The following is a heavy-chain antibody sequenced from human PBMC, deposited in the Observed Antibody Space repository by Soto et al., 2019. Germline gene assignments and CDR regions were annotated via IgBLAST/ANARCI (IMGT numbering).Heavy chain of an antibody. CDR3: AGGGVRGVITRTRDYCCMDV. CDR2: IYPGDSDT. J-gene: IGHJ6*02. D-gene: IGHD3-10*01. CDR1: GYSFTSYW. V-gene: IGHV5-51*01. Sequence: PGESLKISCKGSGYSFTSYWIGWVRQMPGKGLECLGIIYPGDSDTRYSPSFQGQVTISADKSISTAYLQWSSLKASDTAMYYCAGGGVRGVITRTRDYCCMDVWGQGTTVTVSS.